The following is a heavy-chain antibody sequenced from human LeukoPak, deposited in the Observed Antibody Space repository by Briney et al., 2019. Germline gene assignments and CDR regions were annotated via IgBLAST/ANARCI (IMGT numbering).Heavy chain of an antibody. CDR2: IKQDGSEK. V-gene: IGHV3-7*04. CDR3: ARPRGSSWYFDF. J-gene: IGHJ4*02. CDR1: GFTFSSYW. D-gene: IGHD6-13*01. Sequence: GGSLRRSCAASGFTFSSYWMSWVRQAPGKGLEWVANIKQDGSEKYYVDSLKGRFTISRDNAKNSLYLQMNSLRVEDTAVYYCARPRGSSWYFDFWGQGTLVTVSS.